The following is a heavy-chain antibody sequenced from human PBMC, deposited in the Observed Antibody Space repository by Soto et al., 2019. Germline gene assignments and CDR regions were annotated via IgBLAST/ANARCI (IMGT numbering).Heavy chain of an antibody. CDR3: ASRGYYYDSSGYYPDAFDI. CDR1: GYIFTSYW. Sequence: GESLKISCKGSGYIFTSYWIGWVRQMPGKGLEWMGIIYPGDSDTRYSPSFQGQVTISADKSISTAYLQWSSLKASDTAMYYCASRGYYYDSSGYYPDAFDIWGQGTMVTVSS. D-gene: IGHD3-22*01. J-gene: IGHJ3*02. CDR2: IYPGDSDT. V-gene: IGHV5-51*01.